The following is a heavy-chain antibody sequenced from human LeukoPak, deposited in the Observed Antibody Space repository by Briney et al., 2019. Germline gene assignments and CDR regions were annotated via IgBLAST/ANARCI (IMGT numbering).Heavy chain of an antibody. CDR1: GYDFSSYW. CDR2: LYPRDSDI. J-gene: IGHJ6*02. CDR3: ARHEASSIWSYAMDV. V-gene: IGHV5-51*07. D-gene: IGHD6-13*01. Sequence: GESLKISCKCSGYDFSSYWIVWGHRLPGKVLEGMEILYPRDSDIRDGPSLRGQVTTTDDKSSSTAYLESSSMKASDRAVYYCARHEASSIWSYAMDVWGQGTTVIVSS.